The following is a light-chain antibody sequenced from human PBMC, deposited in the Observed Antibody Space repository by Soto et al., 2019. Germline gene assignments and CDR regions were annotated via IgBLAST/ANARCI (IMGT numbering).Light chain of an antibody. CDR3: LLFDGGIRV. CDR2: DTS. V-gene: IGLV7-46*01. CDR1: TGTVTSGHF. Sequence: QAVVTQEPSLTVSPGETVTLTCGSSTGTVTSGHFPYWFQQKPGQAPRTLIYDTSNKLSWTPARFSGSLLGGKAALTLSGAQPEDEADYYCLLFDGGIRVFGGGTQLTVL. J-gene: IGLJ2*01.